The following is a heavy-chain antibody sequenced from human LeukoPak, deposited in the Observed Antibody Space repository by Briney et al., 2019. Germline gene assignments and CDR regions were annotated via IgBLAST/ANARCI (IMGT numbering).Heavy chain of an antibody. V-gene: IGHV3-11*05. Sequence: PGGSLRLSCAASGFTFTDYYMSWIRQAPGKGLEWVSYIGTSSSYTIYADSVKGRFTISRDNAKNSLYLQMNNLRAEDTAVYYCARGEGSSGWYCDYWGQGTLVTVSS. CDR3: ARGEGSSGWYCDY. CDR1: GFTFTDYY. D-gene: IGHD6-19*01. J-gene: IGHJ4*02. CDR2: IGTSSSYT.